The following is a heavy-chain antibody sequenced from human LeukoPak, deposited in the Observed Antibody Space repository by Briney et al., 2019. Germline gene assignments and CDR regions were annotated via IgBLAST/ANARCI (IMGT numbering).Heavy chain of an antibody. CDR1: GFTFSTSW. D-gene: IGHD2-21*02. J-gene: IGHJ4*02. CDR2: INGDATDI. V-gene: IGHV3-74*01. CDR3: ARKNCGPVCSSLLDY. Sequence: GGSLRLSCAASGFTFSTSWMHWVRRAPGKGLVWVSRINGDATDISYGESVKGRFTISRDNAKNMLYLQMNNLRAEDTAVYYCARKNCGPVCSSLLDYWGRGLLVTVSS.